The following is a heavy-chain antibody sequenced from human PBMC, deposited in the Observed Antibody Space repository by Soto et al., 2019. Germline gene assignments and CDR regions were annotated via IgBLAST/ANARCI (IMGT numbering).Heavy chain of an antibody. J-gene: IGHJ6*02. Sequence: SVKVSCKASGGTFSSYAISWVRQAPGQGLEWMGGIIPIFGTANYAQKFQGRVTITADESTSTAYMELSSLRSEDTAVYYCARTGNIGTTGTTLFSGGMDVWGQGTTVTVSS. D-gene: IGHD1-1*01. CDR1: GGTFSSYA. V-gene: IGHV1-69*13. CDR3: ARTGNIGTTGTTLFSGGMDV. CDR2: IIPIFGTA.